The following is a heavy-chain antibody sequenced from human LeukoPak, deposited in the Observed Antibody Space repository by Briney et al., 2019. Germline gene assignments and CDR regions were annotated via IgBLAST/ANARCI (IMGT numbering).Heavy chain of an antibody. CDR2: ISSSGGGT. Sequence: GGSLRLSCAASGFTFSSYAMTWVRQAPGKGLEWVSAISSSGGGTYYADSVKGRLTISRDNSKNTLYLQMNSLRAEDTAVYYCAKDHLSSTYYYDSSGYPLDYWGQGTLVTVSS. CDR3: AKDHLSSTYYYDSSGYPLDY. D-gene: IGHD3-22*01. J-gene: IGHJ4*02. V-gene: IGHV3-23*01. CDR1: GFTFSSYA.